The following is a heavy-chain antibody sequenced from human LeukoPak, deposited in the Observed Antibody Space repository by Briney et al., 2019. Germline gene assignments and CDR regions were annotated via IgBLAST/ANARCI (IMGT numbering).Heavy chain of an antibody. CDR2: IYTSGST. D-gene: IGHD2-2*01. J-gene: IGHJ4*02. V-gene: IGHV4-61*02. CDR3: ARHREYCSNITCYPFDFDY. CDR1: GGSISRGSYY. Sequence: PSETLSLTCTVSGGSISRGSYYWSWVRQPAGTGLEWIGRIYTSGSTNYNPSLKSRVTMSLDTSKNQVSLNLRSVTAADTAVYYCARHREYCSNITCYPFDFDYWGQGTLVTVSS.